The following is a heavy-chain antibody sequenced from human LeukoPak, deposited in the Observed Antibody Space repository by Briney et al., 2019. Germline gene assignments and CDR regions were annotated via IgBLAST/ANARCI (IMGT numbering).Heavy chain of an antibody. Sequence: GGSLRLSCAASGFTFSTSWMTWVRQSPGKGLEWVANINGDGSQNGHVASVKGRFTISRDNAKNSVFLHMISLRDEDTAVYYCTRDRASGALDYWGQGTLVTVSS. J-gene: IGHJ4*02. CDR1: GFTFSTSW. CDR2: INGDGSQN. CDR3: TRDRASGALDY. D-gene: IGHD1-26*01. V-gene: IGHV3-7*01.